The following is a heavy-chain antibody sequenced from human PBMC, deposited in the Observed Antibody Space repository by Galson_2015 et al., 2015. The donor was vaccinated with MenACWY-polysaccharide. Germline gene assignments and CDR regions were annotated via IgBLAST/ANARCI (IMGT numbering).Heavy chain of an antibody. Sequence: ETLSLTCTVSGGSITSYLWGWVRQPPGKGLEWIGNTHYRGSTYYNPSLKSRVTISVDTPNNQFSLKLNSVTAADTAVYYCARGGRAVSNRNWFDPWGQGTLVTVSS. J-gene: IGHJ5*02. D-gene: IGHD3-16*01. CDR1: GGSITSYL. CDR2: THYRGST. CDR3: ARGGRAVSNRNWFDP. V-gene: IGHV4-59*12.